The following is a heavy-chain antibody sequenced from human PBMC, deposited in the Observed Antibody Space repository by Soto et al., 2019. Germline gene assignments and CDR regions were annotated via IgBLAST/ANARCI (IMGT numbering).Heavy chain of an antibody. CDR1: GYTFTDYY. Sequence: QVQLVQSGAEVKKPGASVKVSCKASGYTFTDYYIHWVRQTPGQGLEWMGRINPDGGGTKYAQKFQGRVTMTSDTSIQTALMEVTRLTSDEPAMFYCARDLDGYIHFDSWGQGTLITVSS. CDR2: INPDGGGT. J-gene: IGHJ5*01. D-gene: IGHD5-12*01. V-gene: IGHV1-2*02. CDR3: ARDLDGYIHFDS.